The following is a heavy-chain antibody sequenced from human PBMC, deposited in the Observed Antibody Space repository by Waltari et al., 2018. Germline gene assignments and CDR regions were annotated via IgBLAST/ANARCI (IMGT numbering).Heavy chain of an antibody. V-gene: IGHV1-8*03. Sequence: QVQLVQSGAEVKKPGASVNVSCKTSGYTFTTYDINWVRQAPGQGLEWMGWLNPNTGNTGYAQKFQGRVTITRTTSISTAYMELSSLRSEDTAVDYCARGGMSAAEPFDYWGQGTLVTVSS. CDR3: ARGGMSAAEPFDY. D-gene: IGHD6-13*01. J-gene: IGHJ4*02. CDR2: LNPNTGNT. CDR1: GYTFTTYD.